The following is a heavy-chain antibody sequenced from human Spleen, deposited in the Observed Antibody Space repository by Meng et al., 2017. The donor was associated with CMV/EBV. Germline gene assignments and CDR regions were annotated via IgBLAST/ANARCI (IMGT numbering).Heavy chain of an antibody. CDR1: GFTFSSYA. V-gene: IGHV3-23*01. CDR2: ISGSGGST. J-gene: IGHJ4*02. Sequence: GESLKISCAASGFTFSSYAMSWVRQAPGKGLEWVSAISGSGGSTYYADSVKGRFTISRDNSESTLYLQMNSLRAEDTAVYYCARDFDNWGQGILVTVSS. CDR3: ARDFDN.